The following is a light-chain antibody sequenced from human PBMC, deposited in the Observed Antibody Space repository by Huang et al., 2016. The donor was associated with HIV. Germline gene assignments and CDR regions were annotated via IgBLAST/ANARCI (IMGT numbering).Light chain of an antibody. CDR1: QSVSSSY. J-gene: IGKJ2*01. CDR3: QQYGSSPYT. Sequence: EIVLTQFPGTLSLSPGERATVSCGASQSVSSSYLAWYQQKPGQAPTLLIYGASNRATDIPDKFSGIGSGTDFTLTISRLEPEDFAVYYCQQYGSSPYTFGQGTKLEIK. V-gene: IGKV3-20*01. CDR2: GAS.